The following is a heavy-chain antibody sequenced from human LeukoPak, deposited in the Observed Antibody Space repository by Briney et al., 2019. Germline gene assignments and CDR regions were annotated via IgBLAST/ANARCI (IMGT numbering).Heavy chain of an antibody. J-gene: IGHJ4*02. D-gene: IGHD6-19*01. CDR1: DYTFTSYN. V-gene: IGHV1-18*01. CDR3: ARQVAGSGFDY. Sequence: ASVKVSCKASDYTFTSYNINWVRQAPGQGLEWMGWISPYNDNTNYAQKLQGRVTMTTDTSTSTAYLELRSLRSDDTAVYYCARQVAGSGFDYWGQGTLVTVSS. CDR2: ISPYNDNT.